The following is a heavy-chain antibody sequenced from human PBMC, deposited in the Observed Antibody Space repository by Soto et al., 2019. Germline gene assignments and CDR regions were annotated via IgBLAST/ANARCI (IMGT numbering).Heavy chain of an antibody. D-gene: IGHD3-10*01. CDR1: GGAFSGYY. V-gene: IGHV4-34*01. CDR2: MNHSGST. J-gene: IGHJ3*02. Sequence: QVQLQQWGAGLLKPSESLSLTCAVYGGAFSGYYWSCIRRPPGKGVEWLVEMNHSGSTNYNPSLNTRGTISVATSKNQFSLKLSSVTAADTAVYYCARGKFPPRFGEGLPRRGSLDIWGQGTMVTVSS. CDR3: ARGKFPPRFGEGLPRRGSLDI.